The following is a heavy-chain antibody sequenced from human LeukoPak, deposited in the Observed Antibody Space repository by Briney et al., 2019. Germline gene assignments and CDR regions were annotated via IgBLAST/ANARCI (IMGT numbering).Heavy chain of an antibody. CDR1: GGTFSSYA. CDR2: IIPIFGTA. CDR3: AQGQYNWNDGRQEFDP. D-gene: IGHD1-1*01. J-gene: IGHJ5*02. V-gene: IGHV1-69*13. Sequence: ASVKVSCKASGGTFSSYAISWVRQAPGQELEWMGGIIPIFGTANYAQKFQGRVTITADESTSTAYMELSSLRSEDTAVYYCAQGQYNWNDGRQEFDPWGQGTLVTVSS.